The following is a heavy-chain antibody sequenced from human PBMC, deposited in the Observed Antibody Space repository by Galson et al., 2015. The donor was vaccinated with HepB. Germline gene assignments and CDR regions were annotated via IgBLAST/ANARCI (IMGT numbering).Heavy chain of an antibody. CDR3: ASPFCIGGNCYPLWY. Sequence: LRLSCAVSGFTVSKSYVSWVRQAPGKGLEWLSVIYSGGHAFYADSVQGRFTISRDTSENTVYLQMRSLRAEDTAVYYCASPFCIGGNCYPLWYWGQGTLVIVSS. J-gene: IGHJ4*02. V-gene: IGHV3-53*01. CDR1: GFTVSKSY. D-gene: IGHD2-15*01. CDR2: IYSGGHA.